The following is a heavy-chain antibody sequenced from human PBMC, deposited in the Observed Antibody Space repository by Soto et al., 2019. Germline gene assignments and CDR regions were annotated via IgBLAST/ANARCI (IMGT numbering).Heavy chain of an antibody. D-gene: IGHD6-6*01. V-gene: IGHV1-2*02. Sequence: GASVKVSCKASGFSFTGYYIHWLRQAPGQGLEWMGWINAYSGGTEYAQKFQGRVTLTRDTSIATAYLTLTSLTSDDTALYYCAKDLTRQLAYWLDTWGPGTQVTVYS. CDR2: INAYSGGT. J-gene: IGHJ5*02. CDR3: AKDLTRQLAYWLDT. CDR1: GFSFTGYY.